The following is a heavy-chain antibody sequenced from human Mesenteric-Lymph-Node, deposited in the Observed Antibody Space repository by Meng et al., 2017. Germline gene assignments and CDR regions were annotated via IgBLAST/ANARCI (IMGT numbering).Heavy chain of an antibody. V-gene: IGHV3-33*08. CDR3: ARDNWSSSIEGYFDY. CDR1: GFTFSHYY. J-gene: IGHJ4*02. D-gene: IGHD6-13*01. Sequence: GESLKISCAASGFTFSHYYMDWVRQAPGKGLEWVAVIWRDGSNIYYADSVKGRFTISRDNSKKTLYLQIDSPRDEDTGVYYCARDNWSSSIEGYFDYWGQGTLVTVSS. CDR2: IWRDGSNI.